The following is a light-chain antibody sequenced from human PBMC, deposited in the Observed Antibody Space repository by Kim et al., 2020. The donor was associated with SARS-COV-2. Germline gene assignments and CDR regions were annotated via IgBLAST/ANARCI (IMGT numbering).Light chain of an antibody. V-gene: IGKV3-15*01. CDR3: QQYNNWPLT. J-gene: IGKJ4*01. CDR1: QSVGSN. CDR2: GAS. Sequence: SVTAGERAALSCRASQSVGSNLAWYQQTPGQAHSLHICGASTRATGIPARFSGSGSGTEISLTISVLQSEDFAVYYCQQYNNWPLTFGRETKVEIK.